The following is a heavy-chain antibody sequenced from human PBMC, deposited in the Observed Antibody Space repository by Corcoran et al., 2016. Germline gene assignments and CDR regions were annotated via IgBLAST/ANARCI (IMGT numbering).Heavy chain of an antibody. CDR3: ARDRGRMGSLELDNYHFGKDV. D-gene: IGHD1-7*01. V-gene: IGHV3-30*03. CDR2: ISHDGSTK. Sequence: QVQLVESGGGVVQPGRSLRLFCVVSGFTFSSYGIHWVRQAPVKGLEWVAVISHDGSTKYYADSVKGRFTISRDNSKNTLYLQMNSLTFEDTAVYYCARDRGRMGSLELDNYHFGKDVWGQGTTVTVSS. CDR1: GFTFSSYG. J-gene: IGHJ6*02.